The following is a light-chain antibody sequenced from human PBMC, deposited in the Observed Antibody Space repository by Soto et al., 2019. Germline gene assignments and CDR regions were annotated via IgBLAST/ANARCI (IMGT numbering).Light chain of an antibody. CDR3: QYYFRSPYT. J-gene: IGKJ2*01. Sequence: DMVLTQSPDSLSVSLGERATITCKSSQSLLYSSNNRNYLAWYRQRPRQPPELLIYWATTRNSGVPDRISGSGSGTNFTLAISRLQTEDVAVYYCQYYFRSPYTFGQGTKLELK. CDR1: QSLLYSSNNRNY. CDR2: WAT. V-gene: IGKV4-1*01.